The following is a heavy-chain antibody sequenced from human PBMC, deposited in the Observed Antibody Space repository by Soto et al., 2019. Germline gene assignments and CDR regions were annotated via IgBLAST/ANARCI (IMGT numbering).Heavy chain of an antibody. Sequence: EVQLVESGGGLVQPGGSLRLSCAASGFTFSSYWMSWVRQAPGKGLEWVANIKQDGSEEYYVDSVKGRFTISRDNAKNSLYLQMNSLRAEDTAVYYCARSRNIVVITPRGAFDIWGQGTMVTVSS. CDR1: GFTFSSYW. D-gene: IGHD3-22*01. CDR3: ARSRNIVVITPRGAFDI. J-gene: IGHJ3*02. V-gene: IGHV3-7*05. CDR2: IKQDGSEE.